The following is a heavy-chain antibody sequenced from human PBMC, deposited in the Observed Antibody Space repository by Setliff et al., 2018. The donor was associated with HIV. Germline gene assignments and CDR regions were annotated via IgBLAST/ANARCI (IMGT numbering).Heavy chain of an antibody. CDR1: GGSFSNYY. V-gene: IGHV4-34*01. Sequence: SETLSLTCAVYGGSFSNYYWSWIRQPPGKGLEWIGEINYSGSTKYNPSLKSRVTMSVDTSKNQISLKLTSVTAADTAVYYCTIPASSLAPNCGRGTQVTVSS. CDR2: INYSGST. J-gene: IGHJ4*02. CDR3: TIPASSLAPN.